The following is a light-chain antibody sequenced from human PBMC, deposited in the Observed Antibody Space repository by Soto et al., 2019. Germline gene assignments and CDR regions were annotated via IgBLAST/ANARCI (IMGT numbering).Light chain of an antibody. J-gene: IGKJ1*01. V-gene: IGKV3-20*01. CDR3: HQYTRSPRT. Sequence: PGTLSLSPGERAPLSCRASQSISSSYLAWYQQKPGQAPRLLIYGASSRATGIPDRFSGSGSETDFTLTITRLEPEDFAVYYCHQYTRSPRTFGQGTKVEIK. CDR2: GAS. CDR1: QSISSSY.